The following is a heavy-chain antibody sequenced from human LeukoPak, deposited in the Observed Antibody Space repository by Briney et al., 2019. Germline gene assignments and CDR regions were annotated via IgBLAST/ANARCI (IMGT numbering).Heavy chain of an antibody. Sequence: SQTLSLTCTVSGVSISRSDYWSWIRQAPGKGLEWVGYIHYTGATYYNPSLKSRLTLSLDTSKNQFSLKLSSVTAADTSVYYCAREVEFPPTSVVFDIWGQGTVVTVSS. CDR3: AREVEFPPTSVVFDI. V-gene: IGHV4-31*03. CDR1: GVSISRSDY. J-gene: IGHJ3*02. D-gene: IGHD3-10*01. CDR2: IHYTGAT.